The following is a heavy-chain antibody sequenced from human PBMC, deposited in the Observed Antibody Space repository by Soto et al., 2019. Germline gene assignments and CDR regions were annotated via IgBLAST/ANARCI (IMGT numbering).Heavy chain of an antibody. CDR3: AREVSGYDFDNWFDP. D-gene: IGHD5-12*01. J-gene: IGHJ5*02. Sequence: EVQLLESGGGLVQPGGSLRLSCAASGFTFSNYDMTWVRQAPGKGLEWVSTISKSGATTYYADSVRGRFTISRDNSKSTLYLQMNSLRAEDTALYYCAREVSGYDFDNWFDPWGQGTLVTVSS. V-gene: IGHV3-23*01. CDR1: GFTFSNYD. CDR2: ISKSGATT.